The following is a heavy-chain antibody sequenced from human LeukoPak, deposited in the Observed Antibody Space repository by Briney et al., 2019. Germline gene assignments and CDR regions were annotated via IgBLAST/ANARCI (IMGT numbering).Heavy chain of an antibody. D-gene: IGHD1-26*01. V-gene: IGHV4-31*03. J-gene: IGHJ4*02. CDR3: ARRNRSGSYRPFDY. Sequence: PSETLSLTCTVSGGSISSGRYFWSWIRQHPGKGLEWIGYISYSGSTYYNPSLQSRVTISLDTSKNQFSLKLSSVTAADTAVYYCARRNRSGSYRPFDYWGQGTLVTVSS. CDR2: ISYSGST. CDR1: GGSISSGRYF.